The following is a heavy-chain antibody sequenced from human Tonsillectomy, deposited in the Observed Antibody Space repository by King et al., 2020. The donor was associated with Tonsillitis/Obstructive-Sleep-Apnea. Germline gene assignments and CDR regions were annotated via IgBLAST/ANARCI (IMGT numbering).Heavy chain of an antibody. CDR1: GDSISSSDW. J-gene: IGHJ4*02. Sequence: QLQESGPGLVKPSGTLSLTCAVSGDSISSSDWWSWVRQPPGKGLEGIGEIYYSGSTNYNPSLRSRVTILEDKSKNHFSLKLSSVSAADTAVYYCARAGGGYPYFDYWGQGTLVTVSS. V-gene: IGHV4-4*02. CDR2: IYYSGST. CDR3: ARAGGGYPYFDY. D-gene: IGHD3-16*02.